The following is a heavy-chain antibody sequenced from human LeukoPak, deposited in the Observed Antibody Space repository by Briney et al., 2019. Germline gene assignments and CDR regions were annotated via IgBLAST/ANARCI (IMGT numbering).Heavy chain of an antibody. Sequence: GESLKISCKGSGYSFTSYWIGWVRQMPGKGLEWMGYKNPNSGNSAYAQKFQGRVTITTDASISTAYMELSGLRSEDTALYYCTREGLDYWGQGTLVTVSS. CDR2: KNPNSGNS. CDR1: GYSFTSYW. CDR3: TREGLDY. V-gene: IGHV1-8*03. J-gene: IGHJ4*02.